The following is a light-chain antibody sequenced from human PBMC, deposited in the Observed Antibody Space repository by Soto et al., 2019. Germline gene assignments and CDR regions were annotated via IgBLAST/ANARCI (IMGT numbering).Light chain of an antibody. CDR1: QSVSNY. CDR2: AAS. V-gene: IGKV1-39*01. CDR3: QQSFSTPSIT. J-gene: IGKJ5*01. Sequence: DIQMTQSPSSLSASVGDRVTITCRTSQSVSNYLNWYQQKPGKSPKLLISAASSLQSGVPSRFSGSGSGTDFTLTISSLQPEDFATYYCQQSFSTPSITFGQGARLEI.